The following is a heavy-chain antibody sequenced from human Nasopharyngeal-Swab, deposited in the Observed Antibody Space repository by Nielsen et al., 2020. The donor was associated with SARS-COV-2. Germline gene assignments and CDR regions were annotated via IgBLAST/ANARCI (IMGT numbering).Heavy chain of an antibody. D-gene: IGHD6-19*01. CDR3: AKDMEEQWLGALDY. J-gene: IGHJ4*02. Sequence: LKISCAASGFTFDDYAMHWVRQAPGKGLEWVSGISWNSGSIGYADSVKGRFTISRDNAKNSLYLQMNSLRAEDTALYYCAKDMEEQWLGALDYWGQGTLVTVPS. V-gene: IGHV3-9*01. CDR1: GFTFDDYA. CDR2: ISWNSGSI.